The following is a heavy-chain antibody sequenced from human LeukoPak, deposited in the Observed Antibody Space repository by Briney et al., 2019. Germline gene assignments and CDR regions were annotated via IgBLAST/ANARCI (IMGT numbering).Heavy chain of an antibody. CDR1: GGSISSYY. CDR2: IYNSGRT. D-gene: IGHD4-11*01. V-gene: IGHV4-4*07. Sequence: SETLSLTCTVSGGSISSYYWSWIRQPAGKGLEWIGRIYNSGRTNYNPSLKSPVTMSVYTSKNQFSLKLSSLTAADTAVYYCARDDSYSDYVHWFDPWGQGTLVTVSS. J-gene: IGHJ5*02. CDR3: ARDDSYSDYVHWFDP.